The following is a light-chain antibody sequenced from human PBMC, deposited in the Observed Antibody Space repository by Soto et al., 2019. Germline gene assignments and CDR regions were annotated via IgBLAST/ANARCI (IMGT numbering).Light chain of an antibody. Sequence: QSVLAQPRSVSGSPGQLLTISCTGTSSDVDDYRYVSWYQQYPGKAPKLVIYDGNKRPSGVPDRFSGSNSGNTASLTISGLQAEHEADYYCCSYLTTPEIFGSGTKVTV. J-gene: IGLJ1*01. V-gene: IGLV2-11*01. CDR1: SSDVDDYRY. CDR3: CSYLTTPEI. CDR2: DGN.